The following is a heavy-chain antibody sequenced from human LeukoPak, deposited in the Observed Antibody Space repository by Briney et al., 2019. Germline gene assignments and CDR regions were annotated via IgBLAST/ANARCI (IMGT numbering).Heavy chain of an antibody. CDR3: ARGYCSSTGCHDYYFDY. CDR2: INSDGSST. J-gene: IGHJ4*02. V-gene: IGHV3-74*01. D-gene: IGHD2-2*01. CDR1: GFTFSSYW. Sequence: AGGSLRLSCAASGFTFSSYWMHWVRQAPGKGLVWVSRINSDGSSTSYADSVKGRFTLSRDNAKNTLYLQMNSLRAEDTAVYYCARGYCSSTGCHDYYFDYWGQGTLVTVSS.